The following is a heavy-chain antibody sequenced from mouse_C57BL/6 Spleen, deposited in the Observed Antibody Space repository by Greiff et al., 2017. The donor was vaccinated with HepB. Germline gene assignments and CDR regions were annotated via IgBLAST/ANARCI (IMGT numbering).Heavy chain of an antibody. Sequence: EVKLQESGPELVKPGASVKIPCKASGYTFTDYNMDWVKQSHGKSLEWIGDINPNNGGTIYNQKFKGKATLTVDKSSSTAYMELRSLTPEDTAVYYCAVYYYGSSYPFAYWGQGTLVTVSA. CDR3: AVYYYGSSYPFAY. J-gene: IGHJ3*01. CDR2: INPNNGGT. D-gene: IGHD1-1*01. CDR1: GYTFTDYN. V-gene: IGHV1-18*01.